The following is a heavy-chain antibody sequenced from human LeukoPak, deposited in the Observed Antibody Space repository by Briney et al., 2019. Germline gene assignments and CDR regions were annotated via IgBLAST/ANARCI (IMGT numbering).Heavy chain of an antibody. D-gene: IGHD1-26*01. CDR1: GITFSTYW. CDR3: ARDLYSGSYGAYYYYYMDV. J-gene: IGHJ6*03. V-gene: IGHV3-21*01. CDR2: ITSSSTYI. Sequence: GGSLRLSCAASGITFSTYWMNWVRQAPGKGLEWVSSITSSSTYIYYADSVKGRFTISRDNAKNSLYLQLNSLRAEDTAIYYCARDLYSGSYGAYYYYYMDVWGKGTTVTISS.